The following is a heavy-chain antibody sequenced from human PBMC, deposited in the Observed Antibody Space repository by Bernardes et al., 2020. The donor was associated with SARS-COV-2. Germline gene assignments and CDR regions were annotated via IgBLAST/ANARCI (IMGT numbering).Heavy chain of an antibody. CDR1: GGPISRFY. CDR3: ARGGWELGY. CDR2: IHYNGST. V-gene: IGHV4-59*01. D-gene: IGHD1-26*01. Sequence: TLSLTCTVSGGPISRFYWSWTRQPPGKGLEWIGYIHYNGSTDYNPSLKSRATISVDTSKNQFSLKLSSVTAADTAVYYCARGGWELGYWGQGTLVTVSS. J-gene: IGHJ4*02.